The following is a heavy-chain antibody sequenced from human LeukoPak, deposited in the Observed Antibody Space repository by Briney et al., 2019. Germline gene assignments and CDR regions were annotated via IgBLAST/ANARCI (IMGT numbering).Heavy chain of an antibody. CDR3: ARGRGPDDGYNLMGDYYYFDY. CDR1: GGSISSGGYY. Sequence: PSQTLSLTCTVSGGSISSGGYYWSWIRQPPGKGLEWIGEINHSGSTNYNPSLKSRVTISVDTSKNQFSLKLSSVTAADTAVYYCARGRGPDDGYNLMGDYYYFDYWGQGTLVTVSS. CDR2: INHSGST. D-gene: IGHD5-24*01. J-gene: IGHJ4*02. V-gene: IGHV4-30-2*01.